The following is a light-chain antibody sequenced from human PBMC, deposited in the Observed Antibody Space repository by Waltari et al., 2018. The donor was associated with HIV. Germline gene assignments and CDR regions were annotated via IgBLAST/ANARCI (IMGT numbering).Light chain of an antibody. CDR3: ATWDDTLNGVI. V-gene: IGLV1-44*01. J-gene: IGLJ2*01. CDR1: SSNIGSNS. Sequence: QSVLTQPPSASGTPGQRVTISCSGGSSNIGSNSVHWYQQLPGTAPRLLLYSTNQRPSRVPDRFPGSKSGTSASLAISGLQSEDEADYYCATWDDTLNGVIFGGGTKLTVL. CDR2: STN.